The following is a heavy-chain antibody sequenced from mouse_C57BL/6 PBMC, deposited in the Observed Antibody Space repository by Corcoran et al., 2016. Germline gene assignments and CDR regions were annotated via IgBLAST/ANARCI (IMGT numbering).Heavy chain of an antibody. Sequence: QVQLKQSGAELVRPGASVKLSCKASGYTFTEYSINWVKQRPGQGHEWIVRIYPGSGNTYYNEKFKGQATLTAEKSSSTAYMQLSSLTSEDSAVYFCARNYYGSSDYFNYWGQGTTLTVSS. CDR2: IYPGSGNT. J-gene: IGHJ2*01. V-gene: IGHV1-76*01. CDR3: ARNYYGSSDYFNY. D-gene: IGHD1-1*01. CDR1: GYTFTEYS.